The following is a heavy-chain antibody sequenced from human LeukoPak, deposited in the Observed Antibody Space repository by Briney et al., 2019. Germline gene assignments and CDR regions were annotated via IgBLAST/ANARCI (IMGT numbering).Heavy chain of an antibody. V-gene: IGHV1-2*02. CDR1: GYRFTGCY. CDR2: INPNSGVT. Sequence: ASVKVSCKASGYRFTGCYMHWVRQAPGQGLEWMGWINPNSGVTNYAQNFQGRVSMTRDTSISTAYMELSRLRSDDTAAYYCARQQEVSGYFDYWGQGTLVTVSS. J-gene: IGHJ4*02. CDR3: ARQQEVSGYFDY. D-gene: IGHD3-16*02.